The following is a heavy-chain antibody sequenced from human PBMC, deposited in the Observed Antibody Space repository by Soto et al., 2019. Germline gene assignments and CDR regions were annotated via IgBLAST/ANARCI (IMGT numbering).Heavy chain of an antibody. J-gene: IGHJ4*02. V-gene: IGHV3-23*01. CDR2: IDGSGGGA. CDR1: EFTFRNYA. D-gene: IGHD3-10*01. CDR3: ARDLDWFGELLGDY. Sequence: GGSLRLSCAASEFTFRNYAMTWVRQAPGKGLEWVSSIDGSGGGAYYSDSVKGRFTVSRDNAKNTLYLQMNSLRAEDTAAYYCARDLDWFGELLGDYWGQGTLVTVSS.